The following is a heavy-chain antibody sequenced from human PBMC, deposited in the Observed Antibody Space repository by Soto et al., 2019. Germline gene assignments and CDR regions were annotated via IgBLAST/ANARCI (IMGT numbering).Heavy chain of an antibody. CDR1: GFTFSSYA. CDR3: ARAAEDCSGGSCYYYYMDV. Sequence: GGSLRLSCAASGFTFSSYAMSWVRQAPEKGLEWVSAISRSGSNIYYADSVKGRFTISRDNAKNSVYLQMNSLRGEDTAVYYCARAAEDCSGGSCYYYYMDVWGKGTTVTVSS. D-gene: IGHD2-15*01. V-gene: IGHV3-21*04. CDR2: ISRSGSNI. J-gene: IGHJ6*03.